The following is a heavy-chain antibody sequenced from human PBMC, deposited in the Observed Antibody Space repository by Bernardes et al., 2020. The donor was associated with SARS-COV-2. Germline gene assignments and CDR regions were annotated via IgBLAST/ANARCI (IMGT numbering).Heavy chain of an antibody. CDR1: GFTFDDYA. J-gene: IGHJ4*02. Sequence: GGSLRLSCAASGFTFDDYAMHWVRQAPGKGLEWVSGISWNSGSIGYADSVKGRFTISRDNAKNSLYLQMNSLRAEDTALYYCAKDPGDPGGYGYDYWGQGTLVTVSS. CDR2: ISWNSGSI. CDR3: AKDPGDPGGYGYDY. V-gene: IGHV3-9*01. D-gene: IGHD5-18*01.